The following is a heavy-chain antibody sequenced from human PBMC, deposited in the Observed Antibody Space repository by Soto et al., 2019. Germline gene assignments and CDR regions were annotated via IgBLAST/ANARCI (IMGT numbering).Heavy chain of an antibody. J-gene: IGHJ6*04. CDR3: ARQMWYYYGSGSYPLDV. Sequence: QLQLQESGPGLVKPSETLSRTCTVSGGSISSSSYYWGWIRQPPGKGLEWIGSISSSESTYYNPSPKSRVTISVDTCKNQFSLKLSSVTAADTAVSYCARQMWYYYGSGSYPLDVWGKGTTVTVSS. CDR1: GGSISSSSYY. D-gene: IGHD3-10*01. V-gene: IGHV4-39*01. CDR2: ISSSEST.